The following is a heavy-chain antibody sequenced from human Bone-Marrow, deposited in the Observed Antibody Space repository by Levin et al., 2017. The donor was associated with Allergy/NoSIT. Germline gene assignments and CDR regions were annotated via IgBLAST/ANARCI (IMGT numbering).Heavy chain of an antibody. D-gene: IGHD1-26*01. J-gene: IGHJ4*02. CDR1: GFSFSTSW. Sequence: TGGSLRLSCAASGFSFSTSWMSWVRQAPGKGLEWVAKIKQDGSERYLVDSVKGRFTISRDNTQNSLFLQMNSLRVEDTAVYYCARWVGSYFDCWGQGTLVPVSS. CDR2: IKQDGSER. CDR3: ARWVGSYFDC. V-gene: IGHV3-7*01.